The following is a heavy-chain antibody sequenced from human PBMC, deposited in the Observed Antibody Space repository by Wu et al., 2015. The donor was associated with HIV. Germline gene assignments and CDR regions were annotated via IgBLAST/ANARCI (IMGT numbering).Heavy chain of an antibody. D-gene: IGHD2-8*01. J-gene: IGHJ4*02. V-gene: IGHV1-2*02. CDR2: INPNRGGT. Sequence: QVQLVQSGAEVKKPGASVVVSCKASGYTFIDYYIFWVRQAPGLGLEWMGWINPNRGGTKYAQKFQGRVTITRDTAISTAYMELNSLTSDDTAVYYCARLQSLHGMYSNADHWGQGTLVTVSS. CDR3: ARLQSLHGMYSNADH. CDR1: GYTFIDYY.